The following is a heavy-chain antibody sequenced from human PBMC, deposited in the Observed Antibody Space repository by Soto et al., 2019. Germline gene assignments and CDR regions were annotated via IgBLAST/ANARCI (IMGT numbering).Heavy chain of an antibody. Sequence: QVQLQESGPGLVEPSQTLSLTCTVSGGSISGEGYYWSWIRQYSGRGLEWIGDIHHSGSTSYNPSLMPRVTISADTSKTQFFLKLSSVTAADTAVYYCASAWTATARWANWFDRWGQGTLVTVSS. J-gene: IGHJ5*02. D-gene: IGHD6-6*01. V-gene: IGHV4-31*03. CDR2: IHHSGST. CDR3: ASAWTATARWANWFDR. CDR1: GGSISGEGYY.